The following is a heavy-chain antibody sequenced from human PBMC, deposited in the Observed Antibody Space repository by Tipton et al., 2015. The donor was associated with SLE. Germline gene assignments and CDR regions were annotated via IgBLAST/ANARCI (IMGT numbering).Heavy chain of an antibody. Sequence: QLVQSGGGVVRPGGSLRLSCAASGFTFDDYGMSWVRQAPGKGLEWVANIKQDGSEKYYVDSVKGRFTISRDNAKNSLYLQMNSLRAEDTAVYYCARDRVGMAAAGTDQYFQHWGQGTLFTVSS. CDR2: IKQDGSEK. CDR1: GFTFDDYG. J-gene: IGHJ1*01. CDR3: ARDRVGMAAAGTDQYFQH. D-gene: IGHD6-13*01. V-gene: IGHV3-7*01.